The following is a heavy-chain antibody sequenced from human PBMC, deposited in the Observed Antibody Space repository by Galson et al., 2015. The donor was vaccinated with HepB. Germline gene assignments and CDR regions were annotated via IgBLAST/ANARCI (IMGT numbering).Heavy chain of an antibody. D-gene: IGHD6-13*01. CDR1: GGTFSSYA. CDR3: ASIAAAGTPTSYYFDY. Sequence: SVKVSCKASGGTFSSYAISWVRQAPGQGLEWMGRIIPILGIANYAQKFQGRVTITADKSTSTAYMELSSLRSEDTAVCYCASIAAAGTPTSYYFDYWGQGTLVTVSS. CDR2: IIPILGIA. J-gene: IGHJ4*02. V-gene: IGHV1-69*04.